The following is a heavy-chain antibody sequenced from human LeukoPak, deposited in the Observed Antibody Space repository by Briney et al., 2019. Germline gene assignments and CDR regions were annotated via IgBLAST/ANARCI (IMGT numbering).Heavy chain of an antibody. CDR1: GFTFSSYS. D-gene: IGHD3-10*02. Sequence: PGGSLRLSCAASGFTFSSYSMNWVRQAPGKGLEWVSSISSSSSYIYYADSVKGRFTISRDNAKNSLYLQVNSLRAEDTAVYYAELGITMIGGVWGKGTTVTISS. J-gene: IGHJ6*04. CDR2: ISSSSSYI. V-gene: IGHV3-21*01. CDR3: ELGITMIGGV.